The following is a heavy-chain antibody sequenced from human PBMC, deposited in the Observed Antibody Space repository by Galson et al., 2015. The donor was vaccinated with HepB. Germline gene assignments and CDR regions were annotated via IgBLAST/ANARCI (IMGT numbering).Heavy chain of an antibody. CDR3: ARQGGRYSNYDNWFDP. CDR1: GYSFTSYW. Sequence: QSGAEVKKPGESLKISCKGSGYSFTSYWIGWVRQMPGKGLEWMGIIYPGDSDTRYSPSFQGQVTISADKSISTAYLQWSSLKASDTAMYYCARQGGRYSNYDNWFDPWGQGTLVTVSS. CDR2: IYPGDSDT. D-gene: IGHD4-11*01. J-gene: IGHJ5*02. V-gene: IGHV5-51*01.